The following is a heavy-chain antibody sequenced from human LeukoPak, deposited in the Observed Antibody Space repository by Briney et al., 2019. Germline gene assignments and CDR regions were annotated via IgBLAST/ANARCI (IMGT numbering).Heavy chain of an antibody. J-gene: IGHJ4*02. CDR1: GYTFTGYY. CDR3: ARHPPVGSSWTRSPDY. Sequence: GASVKVSCKASGYTFTGYYMHWVRQAPGQGLEWMGWINPNSGGTNYAQKFQGRVTMTRDTSISTAYLQWSSLKASDTAMYYCARHPPVGSSWTRSPDYWGQGTLVTVSS. CDR2: INPNSGGT. V-gene: IGHV1-2*02. D-gene: IGHD6-13*01.